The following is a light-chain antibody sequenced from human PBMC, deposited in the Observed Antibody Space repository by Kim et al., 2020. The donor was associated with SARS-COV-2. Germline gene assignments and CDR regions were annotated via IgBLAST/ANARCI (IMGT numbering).Light chain of an antibody. Sequence: SPGQTDSNTGWGDKWGEKDGCWYKKKPGQSTVLVINQDSKRPSGIPEGFAGSKYGNTATLTIRGTQAMDEGDDNCQGWDRSTWVFGGGTKLT. CDR3: QGWDRSTWV. V-gene: IGLV3-1*01. J-gene: IGLJ3*02. CDR2: QDS. CDR1: KWGEKD.